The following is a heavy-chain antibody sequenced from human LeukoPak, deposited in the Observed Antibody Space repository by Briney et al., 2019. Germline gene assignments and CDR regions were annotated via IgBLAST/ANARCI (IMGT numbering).Heavy chain of an antibody. D-gene: IGHD3-22*01. J-gene: IGHJ4*02. CDR2: ISSSSSDI. CDR1: GFTFSSYS. V-gene: IGHV3-21*01. Sequence: GGSLRLSCAASGFTFSSYSMNWVRQAPGKGLEWVSSISSSSSDIYYADSVKGQFTISRDNAKNSLYLQMNSLRAEDTAVYYCAREEKYYDSSGYRSWCFDYWGRGTLVTVSS. CDR3: AREEKYYDSSGYRSWCFDY.